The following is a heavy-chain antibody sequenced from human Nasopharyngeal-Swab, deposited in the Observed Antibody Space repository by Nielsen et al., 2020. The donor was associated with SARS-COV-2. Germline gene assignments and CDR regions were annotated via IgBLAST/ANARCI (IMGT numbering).Heavy chain of an antibody. D-gene: IGHD3-22*01. V-gene: IGHV3-48*03. CDR2: ISSSGSSI. Sequence: GESLKISCAASGFTFSSYEMNWVRQAPGKGLEWVSYISSSGSSIYYADSVKGRFTISRDNAKNSLYLQMNGLRAEDTAVYYCARVGLHYYDSSGPFDYWGQGTLVTVSS. CDR3: ARVGLHYYDSSGPFDY. CDR1: GFTFSSYE. J-gene: IGHJ4*02.